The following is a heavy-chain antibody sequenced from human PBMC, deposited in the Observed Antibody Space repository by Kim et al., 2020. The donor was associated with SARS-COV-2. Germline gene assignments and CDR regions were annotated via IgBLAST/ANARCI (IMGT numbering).Heavy chain of an antibody. CDR2: IIPILAIA. V-gene: IGHV1-69*04. CDR3: ARDLLTDDYYYYGMDV. J-gene: IGHJ6*02. D-gene: IGHD3-9*01. CDR1: GGTFSSYA. Sequence: SVKVSCKASGGTFSSYAITWVRQAPGQGLEWMGRIIPILAIANYAQKFQGRVTITADKSTSTAYMELSSLRSEDTAVYYCARDLLTDDYYYYGMDVWGQ.